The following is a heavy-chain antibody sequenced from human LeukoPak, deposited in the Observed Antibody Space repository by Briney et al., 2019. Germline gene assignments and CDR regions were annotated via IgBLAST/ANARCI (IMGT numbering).Heavy chain of an antibody. CDR2: IKQDGSER. CDR3: ATGAGCGY. CDR1: GFTFSSYW. Sequence: GGSLRLSCAASGFTFSSYWMTWVRQAPGKGLEWVANIKQDGSERNYVDSVKGRFTISRDNAKNSLYLQMNTLRDEGTAVYYCATGAGCGYWGQGTLVTVSS. V-gene: IGHV3-7*03. J-gene: IGHJ4*02. D-gene: IGHD6-19*01.